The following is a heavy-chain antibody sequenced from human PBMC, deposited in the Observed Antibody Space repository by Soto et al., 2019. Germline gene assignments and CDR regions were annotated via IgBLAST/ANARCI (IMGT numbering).Heavy chain of an antibody. J-gene: IGHJ4*02. D-gene: IGHD3-22*01. V-gene: IGHV3-23*01. CDR1: GFTFSSYA. CDR3: AKSVRDDYYDSSGYYYFDY. Sequence: ASLRLSCAASGFTFSSYAMSWARQAPGKGLEWVSAISGSGGSTYYADSVKGRFTISRDNSKNTRYLQMNSLRAEDTAVYYCAKSVRDDYYDSSGYYYFDYWGQGTLVTVSS. CDR2: ISGSGGST.